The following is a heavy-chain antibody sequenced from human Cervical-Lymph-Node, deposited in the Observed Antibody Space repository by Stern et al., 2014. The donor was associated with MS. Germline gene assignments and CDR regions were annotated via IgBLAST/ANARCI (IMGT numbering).Heavy chain of an antibody. Sequence: ESGPALVKPTQTLTLTCTFSGFSLSTSGMRVSWIRQHPGKALEWLARIDWDDDKFYSTSLKTRLTISKDTAKNQVVLTMTNMDPVDTATYYCARSPPYYEFWNDYYYFDYWGQGTLVAVSS. J-gene: IGHJ4*02. CDR1: GFSLSTSGMR. CDR3: ARSPPYYEFWNDYYYFDY. V-gene: IGHV2-70*04. CDR2: IDWDDDK. D-gene: IGHD3-3*01.